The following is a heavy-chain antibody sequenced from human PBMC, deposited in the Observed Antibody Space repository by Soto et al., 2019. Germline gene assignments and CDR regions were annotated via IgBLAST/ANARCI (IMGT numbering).Heavy chain of an antibody. CDR2: ISYSGTT. Sequence: SETLSLTCTVSGDSISSNNNYWSWIRQPPGEGLEWIGFISYSGTTSYSPSLKSRVAISLDTSKNQFSLSLSSVTAADTAVYYCARDSKPKYYYDSSGPTYGMDVWGQGTTVTVSS. J-gene: IGHJ6*02. CDR3: ARDSKPKYYYDSSGPTYGMDV. V-gene: IGHV4-30-4*01. D-gene: IGHD3-22*01. CDR1: GDSISSNNNY.